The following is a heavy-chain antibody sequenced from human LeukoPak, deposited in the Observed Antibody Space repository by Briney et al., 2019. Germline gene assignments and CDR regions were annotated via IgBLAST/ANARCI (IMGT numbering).Heavy chain of an antibody. CDR2: ISWNSGSI. V-gene: IGHV3-9*01. J-gene: IGHJ4*02. Sequence: PGGSLRLSCAASGFTFDDYAMHWVRQAPGKGLEWVSGISWNSGSIGYADSVKGRFTISRDNAKNSLYLQMSSLRAEDTALYYCAKDKVGATGLDYWGQGTLVTVSS. CDR1: GFTFDDYA. CDR3: AKDKVGATGLDY. D-gene: IGHD1-26*01.